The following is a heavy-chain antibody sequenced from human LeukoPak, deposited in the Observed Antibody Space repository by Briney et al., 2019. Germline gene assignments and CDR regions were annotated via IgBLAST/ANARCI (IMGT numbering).Heavy chain of an antibody. CDR1: GDSISSGTYY. V-gene: IGHV4-61*02. CDR3: ARADCESGGNCHYFNY. CDR2: IYTSGST. D-gene: IGHD2-15*01. J-gene: IGHJ4*02. Sequence: SQTLSLTCTVSGDSISSGTYYWSWIRQPAGKGLEWIGRIYTSGSTNYNPSLKSRVTISLDTSKNQFSLKLSSVTAADTAVYFCARADCESGGNCHYFNYWGQGTLVTVSS.